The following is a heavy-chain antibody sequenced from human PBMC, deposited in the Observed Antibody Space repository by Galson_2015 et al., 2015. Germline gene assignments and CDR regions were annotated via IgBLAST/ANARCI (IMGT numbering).Heavy chain of an antibody. J-gene: IGHJ5*02. Sequence: SLRLSCAASGFTFSSYSMNWVRQAPGKGLEWVSSISSSSSYIYYADSVKGRFTISRDNAKNSLYLQMNSLRAEDTAVYYCAREGSIANWFDPWGQGTLVTVSS. CDR2: ISSSSSYI. D-gene: IGHD2-21*01. CDR1: GFTFSSYS. CDR3: AREGSIANWFDP. V-gene: IGHV3-21*01.